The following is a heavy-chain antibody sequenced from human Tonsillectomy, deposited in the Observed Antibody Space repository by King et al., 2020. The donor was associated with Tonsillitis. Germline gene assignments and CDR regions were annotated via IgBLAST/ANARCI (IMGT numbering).Heavy chain of an antibody. D-gene: IGHD3-22*01. CDR3: ARKGIDYYDSSGYYRVDAFDI. CDR1: GFTFSSYE. CDR2: IRSSGSTI. J-gene: IGHJ3*02. Sequence: QLVQSGGGLVQPGGSLRLSCAASGFTFSSYEMNWVRQAPGKGLEWVSYIRSSGSTIYYADSVKGRFTISRDNAKNSLYLQMNSLRAEDTAVYYCARKGIDYYDSSGYYRVDAFDIWGQGTMVTVSS. V-gene: IGHV3-48*03.